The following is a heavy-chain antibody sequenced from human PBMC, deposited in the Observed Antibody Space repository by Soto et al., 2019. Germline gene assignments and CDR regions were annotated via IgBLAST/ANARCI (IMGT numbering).Heavy chain of an antibody. CDR2: IIPIRGIA. D-gene: IGHD4-17*01. Sequence: QVQLVQSGAEVKKPGSSVKVSCKASGGTFSSYTISWVRQAPGQGLEWMGRIIPIRGIASYAQTFRGRVTLTADKSTSTAYMELSSLRSEDTAVYYCARGAYGDSLDYWGPGTLVTVSP. V-gene: IGHV1-69*02. CDR1: GGTFSSYT. J-gene: IGHJ4*02. CDR3: ARGAYGDSLDY.